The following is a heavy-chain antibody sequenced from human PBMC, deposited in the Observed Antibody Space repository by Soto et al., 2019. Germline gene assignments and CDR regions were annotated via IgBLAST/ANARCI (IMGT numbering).Heavy chain of an antibody. D-gene: IGHD6-6*01. V-gene: IGHV4-34*01. CDR2: INHSGST. CDR1: GGSFSGNY. Sequence: QVQLQQWGAGLLKPSETLSLTCAVYGGSFSGNYWSWIRQPPGKGLEWIGEINHSGSTNYNPSLKSRVTISVDTSKNQFSLKLSSVTAADTAVYYCARGFGIAARPLYFDYWGQGTLVTVSS. CDR3: ARGFGIAARPLYFDY. J-gene: IGHJ4*02.